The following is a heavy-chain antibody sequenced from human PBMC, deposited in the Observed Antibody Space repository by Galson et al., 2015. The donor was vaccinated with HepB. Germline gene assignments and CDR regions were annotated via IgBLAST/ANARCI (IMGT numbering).Heavy chain of an antibody. CDR3: AKDQRFSYYYGLDV. D-gene: IGHD3-3*01. V-gene: IGHV3-30*18. CDR1: GFTFNRNA. Sequence: SLRLSCAASGFTFNRNAMHWVRQAPGKGLEWVAVISSDGNNKYYGDSVKGRFTISRDNSKNTLSPQMNSLRAEDTAVYYCAKDQRFSYYYGLDVWGQGTTVTVSS. J-gene: IGHJ6*02. CDR2: ISSDGNNK.